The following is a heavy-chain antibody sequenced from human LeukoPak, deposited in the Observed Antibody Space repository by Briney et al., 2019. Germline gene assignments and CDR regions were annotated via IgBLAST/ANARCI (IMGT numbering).Heavy chain of an antibody. CDR3: AREEPRYGDSYSPDAFDI. Sequence: GGSLRLSCAASGFTFSSYAMHWVRQAPGKGLEWVAVISYDGSNKYYADSVKGRFTISRDNSKNTLYLQMNSLRAQDTAVYYCAREEPRYGDSYSPDAFDIWGQGTMDTVSS. J-gene: IGHJ3*02. CDR1: GFTFSSYA. D-gene: IGHD4-17*01. V-gene: IGHV3-30-3*01. CDR2: ISYDGSNK.